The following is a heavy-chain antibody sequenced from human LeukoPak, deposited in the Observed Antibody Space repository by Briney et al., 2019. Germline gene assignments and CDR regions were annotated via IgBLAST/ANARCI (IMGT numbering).Heavy chain of an antibody. CDR1: GGSISSYY. V-gene: IGHV4-59*01. CDR2: IYYSGST. CDR3: ARGGYSNYVDY. Sequence: SETLSLACTVSGGSISSYYWSWIRQPPGKGLEWIGYIYYSGSTNYNPSLKSRVTISVDTSKNQFSLKLSSVTAADTAVYYCARGGYSNYVDYWGQGTLVTVSS. J-gene: IGHJ4*02. D-gene: IGHD4-11*01.